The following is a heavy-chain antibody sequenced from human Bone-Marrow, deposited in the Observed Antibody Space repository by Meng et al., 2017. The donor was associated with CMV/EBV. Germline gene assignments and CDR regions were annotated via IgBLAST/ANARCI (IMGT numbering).Heavy chain of an antibody. V-gene: IGHV1-2*02. CDR2: INPTSGGT. J-gene: IGHJ4*02. CDR1: GYTFTGYY. CDR3: AKGTPSHYFDY. Sequence: ASVKVSCKASGYTFTGYYMHWVRQAPGQGLEWMGWINPTSGGTNYAQKFQGRVTMTRDTSIKTACMELSRLRSDDTAVYYCAKGTPSHYFDYWGQGTLVTVSS.